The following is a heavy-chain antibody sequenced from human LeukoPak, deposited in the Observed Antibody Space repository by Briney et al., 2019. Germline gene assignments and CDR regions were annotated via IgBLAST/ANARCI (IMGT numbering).Heavy chain of an antibody. CDR2: IKQDGSEK. V-gene: IGHV3-7*04. CDR1: GFTFSSYW. Sequence: GGSLRLSCAASGFTFSSYWMSWVRQAPGKGLEWVANIKQDGSEKYYVDSVKGRFTISRDNAKNTLYLQMNSLRAEDTAVYYCARGVAAYNYWFDFWGQGTLVTVSS. CDR3: ARGVAAYNYWFDF. D-gene: IGHD5-24*01. J-gene: IGHJ4*02.